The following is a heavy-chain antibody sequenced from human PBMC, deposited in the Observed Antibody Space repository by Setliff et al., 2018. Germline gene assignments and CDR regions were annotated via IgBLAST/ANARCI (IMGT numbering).Heavy chain of an antibody. J-gene: IGHJ4*02. Sequence: SETLSLTCTVSGGSISSYYWSWIRQPPGKGLEWIGSIYYSGSTYYNPSLKSRVTISVDTSKNQFSLKLSSVTAADTAVYYCARGGIAARPGSWVYFDYWGQGTLVTVSS. CDR2: IYYSGST. V-gene: IGHV4-59*05. CDR3: ARGGIAARPGSWVYFDY. D-gene: IGHD6-6*01. CDR1: GGSISSYY.